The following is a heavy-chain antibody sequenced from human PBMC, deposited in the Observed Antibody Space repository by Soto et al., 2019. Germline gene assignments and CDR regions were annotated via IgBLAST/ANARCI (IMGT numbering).Heavy chain of an antibody. D-gene: IGHD1-26*01. V-gene: IGHV1-69*06. J-gene: IGHJ4*02. Sequence: SVKVSCKASGGTFNSYIVNWVRQAPGQGLEWMGGIMPVFGTAKYAQKFQDRVTITADKSTSTAYMELRGLKSEDTAVYYCARGLDQPPVGLYFDNWGQGTLVTVSS. CDR1: GGTFNSYI. CDR2: IMPVFGTA. CDR3: ARGLDQPPVGLYFDN.